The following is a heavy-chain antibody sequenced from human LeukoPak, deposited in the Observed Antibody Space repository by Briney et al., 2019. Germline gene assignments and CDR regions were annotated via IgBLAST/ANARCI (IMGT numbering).Heavy chain of an antibody. Sequence: GGSLRLSCAASGFVFSGYWMHWIRRAPGKGLVWVSRINSDGSTSYADPVKGRFTIARDNAKNTLYLRMNSLRDEDTAVYYCAGHYGSGRHHYYYIGVWGRGTTVTVPS. V-gene: IGHV3-74*01. J-gene: IGHJ6*03. D-gene: IGHD3-10*01. CDR3: AGHYGSGRHHYYYIGV. CDR2: INSDGST. CDR1: GFVFSGYW.